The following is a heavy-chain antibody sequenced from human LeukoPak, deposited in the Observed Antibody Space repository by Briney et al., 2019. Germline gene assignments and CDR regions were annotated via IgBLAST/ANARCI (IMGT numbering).Heavy chain of an antibody. J-gene: IGHJ3*02. V-gene: IGHV3-23*01. Sequence: GGSLRLSCAASGFTFSYYAMSWVRQAPGRGLEWVSAISDSGGETSYADSGKGRFTISRDNSKNTVYLQMNSLRAEDTAVYYCAREGRPNAFDIWGQGTMVTVSS. CDR1: GFTFSYYA. CDR2: ISDSGGET. CDR3: AREGRPNAFDI.